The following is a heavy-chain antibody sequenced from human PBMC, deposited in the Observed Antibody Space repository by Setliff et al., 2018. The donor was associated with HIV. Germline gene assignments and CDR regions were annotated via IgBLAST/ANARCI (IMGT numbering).Heavy chain of an antibody. CDR1: GYSFITYW. CDR2: MNPDGSNT. V-gene: IGHV5-51*01. CDR3: ARFYGSYDVGGFDI. Sequence: GESLKISCKGSGYSFITYWIGWVRQRPGKGLEWMGIMNPDGSNTRYSPSFQGQVTISVDESICTAYLQWSSLKASDTAFYYCARFYGSYDVGGFDIWGQGTKVTVS. J-gene: IGHJ3*02. D-gene: IGHD3-16*01.